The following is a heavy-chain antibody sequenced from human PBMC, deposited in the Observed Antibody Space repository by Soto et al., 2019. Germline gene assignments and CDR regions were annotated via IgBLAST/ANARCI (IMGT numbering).Heavy chain of an antibody. CDR2: ISSSSSYT. Sequence: GGSLRLSCAASGFTFSSYSMNWVRQAPGKGLEWVSSISSSSSYTYYADSVKGRFTISRDNAKNSLYLQMNSLRAEDTAVYYCARGYYDILTGYYKDYFDYWGQGTLVTVSS. CDR1: GFTFSSYS. V-gene: IGHV3-21*01. D-gene: IGHD3-9*01. J-gene: IGHJ4*02. CDR3: ARGYYDILTGYYKDYFDY.